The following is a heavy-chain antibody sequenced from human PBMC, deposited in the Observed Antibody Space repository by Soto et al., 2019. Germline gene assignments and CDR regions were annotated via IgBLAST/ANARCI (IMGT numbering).Heavy chain of an antibody. CDR1: GGSISSGGYS. Sequence: QLQLQESGSGLVKPSQTLSLTCAVSGGSISSGGYSWSWIRQPPGKGLVWIGYIYHSGSTYYNPSLKSRVTISVDRSKKQFSLKLSSVTAADTAVYDCARGYYDDGMDVWGQGTTVTVSS. D-gene: IGHD3-16*01. CDR2: IYHSGST. V-gene: IGHV4-30-2*01. J-gene: IGHJ6*02. CDR3: ARGYYDDGMDV.